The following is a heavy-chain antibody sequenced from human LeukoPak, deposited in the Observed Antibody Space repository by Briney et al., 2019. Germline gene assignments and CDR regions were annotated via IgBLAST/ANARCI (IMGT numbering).Heavy chain of an antibody. D-gene: IGHD6-6*01. Sequence: GGSLRLSCAASGFTFSDYYMSWIRQAPGKGLEWVSAISGSGGSTYYADSVKGRFTISRDNSKNTLYLQMNSLRAEDTAVYYCAKDGQYSSSLGGGHYFDYWGQGTLVTVSS. J-gene: IGHJ4*02. V-gene: IGHV3-23*01. CDR3: AKDGQYSSSLGGGHYFDY. CDR1: GFTFSDYY. CDR2: ISGSGGST.